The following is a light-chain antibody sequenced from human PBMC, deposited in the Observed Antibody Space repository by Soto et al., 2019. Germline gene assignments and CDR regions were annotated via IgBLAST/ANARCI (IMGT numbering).Light chain of an antibody. Sequence: QSALTQPASVSGSPGQSITISCAGTTSDVAYYDHVSWYQQHPGRAPKLLIYEVDKRPSGISVRFSGSKSGATASLTISGLLPEDEAVYFCCTYAGHVPKFGGGTKLTVL. CDR3: CTYAGHVPK. V-gene: IGLV2-23*02. CDR1: TSDVAYYDH. CDR2: EVD. J-gene: IGLJ2*01.